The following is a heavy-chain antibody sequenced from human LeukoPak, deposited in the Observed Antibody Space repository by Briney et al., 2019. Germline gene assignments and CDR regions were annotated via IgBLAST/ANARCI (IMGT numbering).Heavy chain of an antibody. CDR1: GYTLTELS. D-gene: IGHD3-10*01. J-gene: IGHJ4*02. V-gene: IGHV1-24*01. CDR2: FDPEDGET. Sequence: ASVKVSCKVSGYTLTELSMHWVRQAPGKGLEWMGGFDPEDGETIYAQKFQGRVIMTEDTSTDTAYMELSSLRSEDTAVYYCATGATYYYGSGSYNLDYWGQGTLVTVSS. CDR3: ATGATYYYGSGSYNLDY.